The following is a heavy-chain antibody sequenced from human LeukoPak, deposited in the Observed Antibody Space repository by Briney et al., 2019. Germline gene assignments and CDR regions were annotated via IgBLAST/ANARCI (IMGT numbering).Heavy chain of an antibody. CDR1: VITFSSYG. Sequence: GRSLRLSCAASVITFSSYGMTWVRQAPGKGLEWVSYISSSGSTIYYADSVKGRFTISRDNAKNSLYLQMNSLRAEDTAVYYCARVGVLVVASPAWFDPWGQGTLVTVSS. CDR2: ISSSGSTI. CDR3: ARVGVLVVASPAWFDP. J-gene: IGHJ5*02. D-gene: IGHD2-15*01. V-gene: IGHV3-48*04.